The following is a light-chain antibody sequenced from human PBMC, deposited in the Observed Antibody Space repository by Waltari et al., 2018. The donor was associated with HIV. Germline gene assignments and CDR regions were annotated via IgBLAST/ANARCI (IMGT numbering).Light chain of an antibody. CDR2: GNT. CDR3: QSYDSSLSRFHVL. CDR1: HSNIGAGSE. V-gene: IGLV1-40*01. J-gene: IGLJ2*01. Sequence: QSVLTQPPSVSGAPGPNVTIPGAGRHSNIGAGSEFHWYHQLPGTAPKLLIYGNTNRPSGVPDRFSASKSGTSASLSITGLQADDEAAYYCQSYDSSLSRFHVLFGGGTRLTVL.